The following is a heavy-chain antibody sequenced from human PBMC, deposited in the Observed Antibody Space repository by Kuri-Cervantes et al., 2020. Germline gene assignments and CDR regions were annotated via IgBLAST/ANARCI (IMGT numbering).Heavy chain of an antibody. CDR2: INAGNGNT. V-gene: IGHV1-3*01. J-gene: IGHJ3*02. Sequence: ASVKVSCKASGYTFTGYYMHWVRQAPGQRLEWMGWINAGNGNTKYSQKFQGRVTITRDTSASTAYMELSSLRSEDTAVYYCARGGEVLLWFGETGDAFDIWGQGTMVTVSS. CDR3: ARGGEVLLWFGETGDAFDI. D-gene: IGHD3-10*01. CDR1: GYTFTGYY.